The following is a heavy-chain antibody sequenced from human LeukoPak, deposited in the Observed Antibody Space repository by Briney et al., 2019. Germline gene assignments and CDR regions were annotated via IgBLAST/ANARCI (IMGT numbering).Heavy chain of an antibody. D-gene: IGHD4-17*01. CDR1: GFIVSTTY. Sequence: GGSLRLSCAASGFIVSTTYMNWVRQAPGKGLEWASYISASSSTIYYADSVKGRFTISRDNAKNTVYLQMNSLRDEDTAVYYCARRHGDYVGSFEYWGQGTLVIVSS. J-gene: IGHJ4*02. V-gene: IGHV3-48*02. CDR2: ISASSSTI. CDR3: ARRHGDYVGSFEY.